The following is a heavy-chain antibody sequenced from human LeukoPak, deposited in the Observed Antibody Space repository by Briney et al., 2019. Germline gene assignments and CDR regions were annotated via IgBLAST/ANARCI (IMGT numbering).Heavy chain of an antibody. CDR3: AREILSSGWSYYYYYGMDV. J-gene: IGHJ6*02. CDR2: IYTSGSA. CDR1: GGSISSYY. V-gene: IGHV4-4*07. Sequence: SETLCLTCTVSGGSISSYYWSWIRQPAGKGLEWIGRIYTSGSANYNPSLKSRVTMSVDTSKNQFSLKLSSVTAADTAVYYCAREILSSGWSYYYYYGMDVWGQGTTVTVSS. D-gene: IGHD6-19*01.